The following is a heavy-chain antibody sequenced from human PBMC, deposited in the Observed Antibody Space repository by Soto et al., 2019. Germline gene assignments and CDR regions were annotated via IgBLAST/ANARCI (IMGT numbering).Heavy chain of an antibody. CDR3: ARESSSSWYVGYGMDV. J-gene: IGHJ6*02. CDR2: ISYDGSNK. CDR1: RFTFSSYA. D-gene: IGHD6-13*01. Sequence: QVQLVESGGGVVQPGRSLRLSCAASRFTFSSYAMHWVRQAPGKGLEWVAVISYDGSNKYYADSVKGRFTISRDNSKNTLYLQMNSLRAEDTAVYYCARESSSSWYVGYGMDVWGQGTTVTVSS. V-gene: IGHV3-30-3*01.